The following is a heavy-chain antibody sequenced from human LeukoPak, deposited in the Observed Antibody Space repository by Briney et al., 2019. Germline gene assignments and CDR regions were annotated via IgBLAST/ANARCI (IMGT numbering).Heavy chain of an antibody. CDR2: ISAYNGNT. CDR3: ARDEYSSSSGWFNP. J-gene: IGHJ5*02. V-gene: IGHV1-18*01. D-gene: IGHD6-6*01. CDR1: GYTVTSYG. Sequence: ASVKVSCKASGYTVTSYGISWVRQAPGQGLEWMGWISAYNGNTNYAQKLQGRVTMTTDTSTSTAYMELRSLRSDDTAVYYCARDEYSSSSGWFNPWGQGTLVSVSS.